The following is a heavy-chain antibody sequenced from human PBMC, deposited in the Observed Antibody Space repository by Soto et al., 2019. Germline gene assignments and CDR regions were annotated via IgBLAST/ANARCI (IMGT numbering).Heavy chain of an antibody. Sequence: GGSLRLSCAAYGFTFTTAWINWVRQAPGKGLEWVGRIKSKTDGGTTDYAAPVKGRFTISRDDSKNTLYLQMNSLKTEDTAVYYCTTDGDDNWNTSFNFDYWGQGTLVTVSS. J-gene: IGHJ4*02. CDR2: IKSKTDGGTT. CDR3: TTDGDDNWNTSFNFDY. D-gene: IGHD1-20*01. V-gene: IGHV3-15*07. CDR1: GFTFTTAW.